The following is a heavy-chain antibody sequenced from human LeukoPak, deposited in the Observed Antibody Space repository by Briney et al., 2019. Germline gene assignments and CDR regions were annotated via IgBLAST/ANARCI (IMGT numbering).Heavy chain of an antibody. CDR2: IYYSGST. CDR3: ARQAVAASNWFDP. D-gene: IGHD6-19*01. V-gene: IGHV4-61*05. Sequence: KTSETLSPTCTVSGGSISSSSYYWGWIRQPPGKGLEWIGYIYYSGSTNYNPSLKSRVTISVDTSKNQFSLKLSSVTAADTAVYYCARQAVAASNWFDPWGQGTLVTVSS. J-gene: IGHJ5*02. CDR1: GGSISSSSYY.